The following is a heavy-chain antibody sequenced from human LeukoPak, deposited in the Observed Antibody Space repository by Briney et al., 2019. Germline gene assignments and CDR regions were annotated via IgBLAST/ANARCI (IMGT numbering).Heavy chain of an antibody. D-gene: IGHD2-2*01. CDR3: TRDIVSISQPYYFDY. CDR1: GFTFSNYN. J-gene: IGHJ4*02. V-gene: IGHV3-49*04. CDR2: IRSQAYSGTT. Sequence: GGSLRLSCAASGFTFSNYNMNWVRQAPGRGLEWVGFIRSQAYSGTTEYATSVKDRFTISRDDSKSIAYLQMNSLKTEDTAVYYCTRDIVSISQPYYFDYWGQGTLVTVSS.